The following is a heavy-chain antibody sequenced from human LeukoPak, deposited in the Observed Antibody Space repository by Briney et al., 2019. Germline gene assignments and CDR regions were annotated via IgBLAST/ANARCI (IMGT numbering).Heavy chain of an antibody. Sequence: ASVEVSCKASGGTFSSYAISWVRQAPGQGLEWMGWMNPNSGNTGYAQKFQGRVTMTRNTSISTAYMELSSLRSEDTAVYYCARGHRKGRGRYYFDYWGQGTLVTVSS. V-gene: IGHV1-8*02. J-gene: IGHJ4*02. CDR3: ARGHRKGRGRYYFDY. D-gene: IGHD3-16*01. CDR2: MNPNSGNT. CDR1: GGTFSSYA.